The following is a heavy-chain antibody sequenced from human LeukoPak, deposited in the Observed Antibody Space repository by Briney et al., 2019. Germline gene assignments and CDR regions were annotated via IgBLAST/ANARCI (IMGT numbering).Heavy chain of an antibody. CDR3: ARGEYYFDY. J-gene: IGHJ4*02. V-gene: IGHV3-48*01. CDR2: ISSSGSTM. CDR1: GFTFSSYS. Sequence: GGSLRLSCAASGFTFSSYSMNWVRQAPGKGLEWVSYISSSGSTMYYADSVKGRFTISRDNAKNSLYLRMNNLRAEDTAVYYCARGEYYFDYWGQGTLVTVSS.